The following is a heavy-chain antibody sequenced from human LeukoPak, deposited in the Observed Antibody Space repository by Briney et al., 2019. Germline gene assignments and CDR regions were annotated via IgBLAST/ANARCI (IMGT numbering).Heavy chain of an antibody. CDR3: ARPSLLRYFALDY. Sequence: PSETLSLTCTVSGGSISSSSYYWGWIRQPPGKGLEWIGSIYYSGSTYYNPSLKSRVTISVDTSKNQFSLKLSSVTAADTAVYYCARPSLLRYFALDYWGRGTLVTVSS. CDR2: IYYSGST. J-gene: IGHJ4*02. D-gene: IGHD3-9*01. CDR1: GGSISSSSYY. V-gene: IGHV4-39*01.